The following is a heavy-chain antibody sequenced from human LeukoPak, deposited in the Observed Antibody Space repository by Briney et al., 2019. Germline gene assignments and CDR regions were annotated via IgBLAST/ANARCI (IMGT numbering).Heavy chain of an antibody. V-gene: IGHV3-23*01. D-gene: IGHD4-17*01. CDR3: AKIDYGDFHFDY. CDR2: ISGGGDST. Sequence: PGGSLILSCAASGFTFSTYAMTWVRQAPGKGLEWVSSISGGGDSTYYADSVKGRFTISRDNSKNTLYLQMNSLRAEDTALYYCAKIDYGDFHFDYWGQGTLVTVSS. CDR1: GFTFSTYA. J-gene: IGHJ4*02.